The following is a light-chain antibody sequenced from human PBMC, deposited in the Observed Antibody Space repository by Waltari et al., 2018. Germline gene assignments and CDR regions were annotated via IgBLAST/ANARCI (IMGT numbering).Light chain of an antibody. V-gene: IGLV2-11*01. CDR2: DVS. CDR1: SSDAGGYNY. J-gene: IGLJ1*01. Sequence: QSALTQPRSVSGSPGQSVTISCTGTSSDAGGYNYVSWYQQHPGKAPTLMIYDVSKRPSGVPDRFSGSKSGNTASLTISGLQAEDEADYYCCSYAGSYTFGVFGTGTKVTVL. CDR3: CSYAGSYTFGV.